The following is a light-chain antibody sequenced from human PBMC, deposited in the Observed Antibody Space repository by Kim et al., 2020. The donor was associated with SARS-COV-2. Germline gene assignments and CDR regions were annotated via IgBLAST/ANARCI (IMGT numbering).Light chain of an antibody. CDR2: GKN. V-gene: IGLV3-19*01. J-gene: IGLJ3*02. CDR3: NSRDSSGNHWV. Sequence: ALGQTVRITCQRDSLRNYYASWYQQKPRLAPVLVIYGKNNRPSGIPDRFSGSSSGNTASLTITGAQAEDEADYYCNSRDSSGNHWVFGGGTQLTVL. CDR1: SLRNYY.